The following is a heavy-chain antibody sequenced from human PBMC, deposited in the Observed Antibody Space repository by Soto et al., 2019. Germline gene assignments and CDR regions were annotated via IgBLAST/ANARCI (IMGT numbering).Heavy chain of an antibody. CDR1: GYTFTSYD. CDR3: ARGGTAAGFDY. Sequence: ASVKVSCKASGYTFTSYDMNCVRQATGQGLEWMGWMNANSGSAGYAKKFKGRVTLTRDTSMSTDYMELSGLRSEDTEVYYCARGGTAAGFDYWGQGTLVTVSS. D-gene: IGHD6-13*01. J-gene: IGHJ4*02. CDR2: MNANSGSA. V-gene: IGHV1-8*01.